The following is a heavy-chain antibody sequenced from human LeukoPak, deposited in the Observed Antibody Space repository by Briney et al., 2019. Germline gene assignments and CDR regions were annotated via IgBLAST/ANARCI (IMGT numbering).Heavy chain of an antibody. J-gene: IGHJ4*02. V-gene: IGHV1-2*02. D-gene: IGHD3-9*01. CDR2: INPNSGDT. CDR1: GYIFTDYY. Sequence: ASVKVSCKASGYIFTDYYMHWVRQAPGQGLEWLGWINPNSGDTNYAQKFQGRVTMTRDTSITIAYMELRSLRSDDTAVYYCASPAGSKYDVLTGSGYCDYWGQGTLVTVSS. CDR3: ASPAGSKYDVLTGSGYCDY.